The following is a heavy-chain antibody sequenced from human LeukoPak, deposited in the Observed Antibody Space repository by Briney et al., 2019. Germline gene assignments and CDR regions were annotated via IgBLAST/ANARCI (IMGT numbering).Heavy chain of an antibody. CDR2: ISYDGSVK. CDR1: GFIFSSYA. V-gene: IGHV3-30*03. Sequence: PGGSLRLSCTTSGFIFSSYAMHWVRQAPGKGLEWVAVISYDGSVKYSADSVTGRFTISRDNSKNTLYLQMNSLRAEDTAVYYCARDLAVVPAARYGMDVWGQGTTATVSS. CDR3: ARDLAVVPAARYGMDV. J-gene: IGHJ6*02. D-gene: IGHD2-2*01.